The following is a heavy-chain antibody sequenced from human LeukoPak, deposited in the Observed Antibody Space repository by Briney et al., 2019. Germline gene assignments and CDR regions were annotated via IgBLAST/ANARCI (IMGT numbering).Heavy chain of an antibody. CDR1: GDSISSYY. CDR2: IYHSGST. D-gene: IGHD6-13*01. Sequence: SETLSLTCTVSGDSISSYYWSSIRQPPGKGLEWIGYIYHSGSTNCNPSLKSRVTISADTSKDQFSLKLASVTAADTAVYYCATGYSSTWYYFDYWGQGTLVTVSS. V-gene: IGHV4-59*01. CDR3: ATGYSSTWYYFDY. J-gene: IGHJ4*02.